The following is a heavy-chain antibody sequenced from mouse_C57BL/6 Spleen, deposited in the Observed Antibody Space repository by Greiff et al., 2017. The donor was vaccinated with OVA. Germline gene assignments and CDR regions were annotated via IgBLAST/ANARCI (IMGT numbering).Heavy chain of an antibody. J-gene: IGHJ1*03. Sequence: EVQLQESGGGLVQPGGSLSLSCAASGFTFTDYYMSWVRQPPGKALEWLGFIRNKANGYTTEYSASVKGRFTISRDNSQSILYLQMNALRAEDSATYYCASLHYYGSSHWYFDVWGTGTTVTVSS. D-gene: IGHD1-1*01. CDR2: IRNKANGYTT. CDR3: ASLHYYGSSHWYFDV. V-gene: IGHV7-3*01. CDR1: GFTFTDYY.